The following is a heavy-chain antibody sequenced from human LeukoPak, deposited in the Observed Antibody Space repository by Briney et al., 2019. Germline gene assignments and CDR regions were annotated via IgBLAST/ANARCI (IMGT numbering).Heavy chain of an antibody. CDR3: FWSYTGGY. CDR1: GFSFSNYW. J-gene: IGHJ4*02. V-gene: IGHV3-7*01. CDR2: IKEDGSEK. Sequence: GGSLRLSCAASGFSFSNYWMSWFRQTPRKGLEWVGNIKEDGSEKYYLDSVKGRFTISRDNTRNSVFLLMSSLRAEDTAVYYCFWSYTGGYWGQGTLVTVSS. D-gene: IGHD3-10*01.